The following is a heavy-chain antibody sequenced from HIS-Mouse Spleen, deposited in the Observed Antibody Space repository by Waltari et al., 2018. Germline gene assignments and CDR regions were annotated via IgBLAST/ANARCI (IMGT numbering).Heavy chain of an antibody. J-gene: IGHJ2*01. CDR3: AREIPYSSSWYDWYFDL. CDR2: FYYSGST. V-gene: IGHV4-39*07. D-gene: IGHD6-13*01. Sequence: QLQLQESGPGLVKPSETLSLTCTVSGGSISSSSYYWGWIRQPPGKGLEGIGSFYYSGSTYYNPSLKSRVTISVDTSKNQFSLKLSSVTAADTAVYYCAREIPYSSSWYDWYFDLWGRGTLVTVSS. CDR1: GGSISSSSYY.